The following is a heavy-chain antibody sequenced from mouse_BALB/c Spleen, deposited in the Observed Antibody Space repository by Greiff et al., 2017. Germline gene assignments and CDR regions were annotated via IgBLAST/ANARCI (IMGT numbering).Heavy chain of an antibody. CDR1: GFDFSRYW. V-gene: IGHV4-1*02. Sequence: EVKVIESGGGLVQPGGSLKLSCAASGFDFSRYWMSWVRQAPGKGLEWIGEINPDSSTINYTPSLKDKFIISRDNAKNTLYLQMSKVRSEDTALYYCARWGLNYYAMDYWGQGTSVTVSS. D-gene: IGHD6-2*01. CDR2: INPDSSTI. CDR3: ARWGLNYYAMDY. J-gene: IGHJ4*01.